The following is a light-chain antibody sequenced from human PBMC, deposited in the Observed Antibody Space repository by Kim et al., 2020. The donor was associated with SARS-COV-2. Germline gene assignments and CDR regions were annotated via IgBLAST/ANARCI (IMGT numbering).Light chain of an antibody. CDR2: QDS. J-gene: IGLJ3*02. CDR3: QAWDSLNWV. V-gene: IGLV3-1*01. Sequence: SVSPGQTASITCSGDKLGDKYACWYQQKPGQSPVLVIYQDSKRPSGIPERFSGSNSGNTATLTISGTQSMDEADYYCQAWDSLNWVFGGGTQLTVL. CDR1: KLGDKY.